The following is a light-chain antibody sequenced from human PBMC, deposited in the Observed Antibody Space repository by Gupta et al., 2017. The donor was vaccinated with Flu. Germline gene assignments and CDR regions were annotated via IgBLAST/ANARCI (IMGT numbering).Light chain of an antibody. Sequence: SYELTQPPSVPVSPGQTARITYSGDALPKQYAYWYQQKPGQAPVLVIYKDSERPSGIPERFSGSSSGTTVTLTISGVQAEDEADYYCQSADSSGTWVVFGGGTKLTVL. CDR1: ALPKQY. J-gene: IGLJ2*01. CDR2: KDS. V-gene: IGLV3-25*03. CDR3: QSADSSGTWVV.